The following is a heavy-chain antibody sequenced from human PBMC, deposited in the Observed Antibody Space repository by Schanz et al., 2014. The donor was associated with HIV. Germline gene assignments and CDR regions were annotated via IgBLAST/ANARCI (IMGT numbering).Heavy chain of an antibody. Sequence: QVQLVESGGGVVRPGRSLKLSCAASGFSFDNYGMHWVRQAPGKGLEWEAVISHNGNNDYYAESVKGRFTISRDNSKNTLYLQMNSLRAEDTSVYYCARGFQGFDYWGQGTLVTVSS. J-gene: IGHJ4*02. D-gene: IGHD3-10*01. V-gene: IGHV3-30*03. CDR2: ISHNGNND. CDR3: ARGFQGFDY. CDR1: GFSFDNYG.